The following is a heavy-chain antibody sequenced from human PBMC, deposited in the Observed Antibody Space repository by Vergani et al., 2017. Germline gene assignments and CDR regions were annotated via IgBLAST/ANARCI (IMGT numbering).Heavy chain of an antibody. CDR2: ISGSGGST. CDR3: ARVNYYGSGPRYMDV. D-gene: IGHD3-10*01. Sequence: QVQLVESGGGEVQPGRSLRLSCSAAGFPFSDYGVHWVRQAPGKGLEWVSAISGSGGSTYYADSVKGRFTISRDNSKNTLYLQMNSLTVEDTAVYYCARVNYYGSGPRYMDVWGRGTTVSVSS. V-gene: IGHV3-NL1*01. CDR1: GFPFSDYG. J-gene: IGHJ6*03.